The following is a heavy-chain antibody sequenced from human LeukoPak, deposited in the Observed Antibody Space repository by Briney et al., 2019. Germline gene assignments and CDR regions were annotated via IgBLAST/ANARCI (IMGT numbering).Heavy chain of an antibody. Sequence: GGSLRLSCAASGFTFSNYAMSWVRQAPGKGLEWVSAISGSGGSTYYADSVKGRFTISRDNSKNTLYLQMNSLRAEDTAVYYCAKDPGPPIYGMDVWGQGTTVTVSS. CDR1: GFTFSNYA. CDR3: AKDPGPPIYGMDV. V-gene: IGHV3-23*01. J-gene: IGHJ6*02. CDR2: ISGSGGST.